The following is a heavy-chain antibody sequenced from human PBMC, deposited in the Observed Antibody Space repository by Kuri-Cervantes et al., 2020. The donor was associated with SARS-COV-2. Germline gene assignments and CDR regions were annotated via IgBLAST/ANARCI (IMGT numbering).Heavy chain of an antibody. V-gene: IGHV3-21*01. CDR3: ARDGRGSSSEWFDP. CDR1: GFTFSSYS. Sequence: GESLKISCAASGFTFSSYSMNWVRQAPGKGLEWVSSISSSSSYIYYADSVKGRFTISRDNAKNSLYLQMNSLRAEDTAVYYCARDGRGSSSEWFDPWGQGTLVTVSS. CDR2: ISSSSSYI. D-gene: IGHD6-6*01. J-gene: IGHJ5*02.